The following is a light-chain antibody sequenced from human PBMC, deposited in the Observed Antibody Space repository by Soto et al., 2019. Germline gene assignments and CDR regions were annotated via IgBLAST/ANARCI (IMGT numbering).Light chain of an antibody. Sequence: QSVLTQPPSVSGAPGQRVTISCTGSSSNIGAGYDVHWYQQRPGTAPKLLIYGNNNRPSGVPDRFSGSKSGTSASLAITGLQAEDEADYYCHSYDSSLSVLYVFGTGTKVTVL. V-gene: IGLV1-40*01. J-gene: IGLJ1*01. CDR2: GNN. CDR3: HSYDSSLSVLYV. CDR1: SSNIGAGYD.